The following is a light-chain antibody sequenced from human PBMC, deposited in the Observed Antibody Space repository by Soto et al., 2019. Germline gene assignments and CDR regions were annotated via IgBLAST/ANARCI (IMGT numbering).Light chain of an antibody. Sequence: QSVLTQPRSVSGSPGQSVTISCTGTSSDVGGYNFVSWYRQHPGKAPKLMIYDVSKRPSGVPDRFSASKSGSTASLTISGLQAEDEADYYCSSYTSKSSLIFGGGTKVTVL. V-gene: IGLV2-11*01. J-gene: IGLJ2*01. CDR2: DVS. CDR3: SSYTSKSSLI. CDR1: SSDVGGYNF.